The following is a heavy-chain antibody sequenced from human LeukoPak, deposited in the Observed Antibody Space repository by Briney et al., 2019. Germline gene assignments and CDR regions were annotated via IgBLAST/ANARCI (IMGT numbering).Heavy chain of an antibody. J-gene: IGHJ4*02. V-gene: IGHV3-21*01. CDR3: ARDDYGFDY. CDR1: GVTFSGYT. D-gene: IGHD4-17*01. CDR2: ISSRSQNI. Sequence: GGSLRLSCAPSGVTFSGYTMNCVRRAPGKGLEWVSSISSRSQNIYYADSVKGRFTISRGNAKNSLYLQMNSLRVEDTAVYYCARDDYGFDYWGQGTLVTVSS.